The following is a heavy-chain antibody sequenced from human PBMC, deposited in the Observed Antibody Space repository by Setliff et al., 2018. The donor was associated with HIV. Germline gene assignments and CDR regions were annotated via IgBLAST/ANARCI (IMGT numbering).Heavy chain of an antibody. CDR1: GYSISSGCY. V-gene: IGHV4-38-2*01. D-gene: IGHD3-16*02. CDR2: IHYSGST. CDR3: ARGRFVGFDY. Sequence: PSETLSLTCAVSGYSISSGCYWGWIRQPPGKGLEWIGNIHYSGSTYYNPSLKSRVTISVDTSKNQFSLKLSSVTAADTAVYYCARGRFVGFDYWGQGTRVTVSS. J-gene: IGHJ4*02.